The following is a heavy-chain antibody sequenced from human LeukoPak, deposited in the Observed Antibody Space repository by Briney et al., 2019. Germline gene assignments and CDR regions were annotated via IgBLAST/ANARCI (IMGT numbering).Heavy chain of an antibody. CDR2: INHSGSN. CDR3: ARGVSGHMDV. V-gene: IGHV4-34*01. D-gene: IGHD3-3*01. J-gene: IGHJ6*03. CDR1: GGSFSGHY. Sequence: SETLSLTCAVYGGSFSGHYWKWVRQPPGKGLEWIGEINHSGSNNYNPSLKSRVTMSIDTSKNQFSLKLSSVTAADTAVYYCARGVSGHMDVWGKGTPVTISS.